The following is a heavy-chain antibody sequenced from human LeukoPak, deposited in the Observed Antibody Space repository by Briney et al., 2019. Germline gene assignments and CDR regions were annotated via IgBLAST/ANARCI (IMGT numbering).Heavy chain of an antibody. CDR3: AKSPGQIQLDYFDY. J-gene: IGHJ4*02. V-gene: IGHV3-23*01. D-gene: IGHD5-18*01. CDR1: GFTFNNHA. Sequence: GGSLRLSCAASGFTFNNHAMSWVRQAPGMGLEWVSTISGSGVTTYYADSVKGRFTISRDNSKTTLYMQLNSLRPEDMAIYYCAKSPGQIQLDYFDYWGQGTLVTVYS. CDR2: ISGSGVTT.